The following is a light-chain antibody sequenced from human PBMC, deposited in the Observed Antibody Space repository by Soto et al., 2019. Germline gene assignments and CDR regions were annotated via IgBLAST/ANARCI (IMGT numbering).Light chain of an antibody. J-gene: IGKJ1*01. V-gene: IGKV1-5*01. CDR2: HAS. CDR3: QQYMRYS. CDR1: ESGGSW. Sequence: DIQMTQSPAALSASVGDRVTITCRASESGGSWVAWHQQNTGRAPKLLIDHASTVESGVPSRFSGSGSGTEFTLTISSLQPDDFATYYCQQYMRYSFGQGTKVDTK.